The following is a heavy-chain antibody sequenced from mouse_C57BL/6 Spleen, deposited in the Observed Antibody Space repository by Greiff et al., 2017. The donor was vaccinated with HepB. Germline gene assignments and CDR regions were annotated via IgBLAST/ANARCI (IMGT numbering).Heavy chain of an antibody. D-gene: IGHD1-1*01. Sequence: QVHVKQPGAELVKPGASVKMSCKASGYTFTSYWITWVKQRPGQGLEWIGDIYPGSGSTNYNEKFKSKATLTVDTSSSTAYMQLSSLTSEDSAVYYCAIYYYGSHWYFDVWGTGTTVTVSS. V-gene: IGHV1-55*01. CDR3: AIYYYGSHWYFDV. CDR2: IYPGSGST. J-gene: IGHJ1*03. CDR1: GYTFTSYW.